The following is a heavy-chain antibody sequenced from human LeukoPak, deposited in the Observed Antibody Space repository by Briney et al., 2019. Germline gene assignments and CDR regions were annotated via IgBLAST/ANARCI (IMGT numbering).Heavy chain of an antibody. CDR3: ARVKYDFWSGYYDY. CDR2: ISSSSSYI. V-gene: IGHV3-21*01. CDR1: GFTVSSNY. Sequence: PGGSLRLSCAASGFTVSSNYMSWVRQAPGKGLEWVSSISSSSSYIYYADSVKGRLTISRDNAKNSLYLQMNSLRAEDTAVYYCARVKYDFWSGYYDYWGQGTLVTVSS. D-gene: IGHD3-3*01. J-gene: IGHJ4*02.